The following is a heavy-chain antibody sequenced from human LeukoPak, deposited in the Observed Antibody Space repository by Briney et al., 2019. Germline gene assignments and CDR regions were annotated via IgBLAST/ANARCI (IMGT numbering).Heavy chain of an antibody. J-gene: IGHJ6*02. Sequence: GGSLRPSCAASGFTLSSYAMSWVRQAPGKGLEWVSAISGSGGSTYYADSVKGRFTISRDNSKNTLYLQMNNLRAEDTAVYYCAKKVGAGSYSYGMDVWAQGPTATVSS. CDR2: ISGSGGST. CDR3: AKKVGAGSYSYGMDV. CDR1: GFTLSSYA. V-gene: IGHV3-23*01. D-gene: IGHD3-10*01.